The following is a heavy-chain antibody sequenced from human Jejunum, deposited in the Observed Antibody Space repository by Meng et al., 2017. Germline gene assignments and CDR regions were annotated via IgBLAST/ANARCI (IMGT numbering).Heavy chain of an antibody. CDR1: GDSVSSDNYY. CDR2: VYYIGNT. V-gene: IGHV4-61*01. J-gene: IGHJ4*02. D-gene: IGHD1-26*01. Sequence: SETLSLTCTVSGDSVSSDNYYWSWIRQPPGQGLEWIGYVYYIGNTYYNPSLKRRVTISIDKATNQFSLRLSSVTAADTAVYYYARVILYSGSYYFDFWGQGTLVTVSS. CDR3: ARVILYSGSYYFDF.